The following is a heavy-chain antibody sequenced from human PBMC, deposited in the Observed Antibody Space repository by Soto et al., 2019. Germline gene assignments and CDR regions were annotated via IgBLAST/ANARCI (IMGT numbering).Heavy chain of an antibody. CDR2: IYYSGST. Sequence: SETLSLTCTVSGGSISSYYWSWIRQPPGKGLEWIGYIYYSGSTNYNPSLKSRVTISVDTSKNQFSLKLSSVTAADTAVYYCAKGISRSSYYTYYYGMDVGGQGTTVTASS. D-gene: IGHD3-3*02. J-gene: IGHJ6*02. CDR1: GGSISSYY. V-gene: IGHV4-59*12. CDR3: AKGISRSSYYTYYYGMDV.